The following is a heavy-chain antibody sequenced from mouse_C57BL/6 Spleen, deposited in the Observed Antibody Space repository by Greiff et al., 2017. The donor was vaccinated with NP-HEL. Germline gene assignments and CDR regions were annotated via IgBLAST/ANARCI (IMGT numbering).Heavy chain of an antibody. CDR2: IHPNSGST. J-gene: IGHJ3*01. D-gene: IGHD1-2*01. CDR3: AGITTEGGAY. V-gene: IGHV1-64*01. Sequence: QVQLQQPGAELVKPGASVKLSCKASGYTFTSYWMHWVKQRPGQGLEWIGMIHPNSGSTNYNEKFKSKATLTVDKSSSTAYMQLSSLTSEDSAVYYCAGITTEGGAYWGQGTLVTVSA. CDR1: GYTFTSYW.